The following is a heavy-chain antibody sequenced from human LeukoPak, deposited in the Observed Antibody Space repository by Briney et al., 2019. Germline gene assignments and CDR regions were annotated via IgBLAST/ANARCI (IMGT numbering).Heavy chain of an antibody. CDR1: GFTFSSYA. CDR3: ASALTTVTTVDY. J-gene: IGHJ4*02. D-gene: IGHD4-17*01. CDR2: ISGSGGST. V-gene: IGHV3-23*01. Sequence: GGSLRLSCAASGFTFSSYAMSWVRQAPGKGLEWVSAISGSGGSTYYADSVKGRFTISRDNPKNTLYLQMNSLRAEDTAVYYCASALTTVTTVDYWGQGSLVTVSS.